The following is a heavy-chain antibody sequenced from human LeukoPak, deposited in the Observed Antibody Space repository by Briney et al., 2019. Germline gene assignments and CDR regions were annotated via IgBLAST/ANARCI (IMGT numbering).Heavy chain of an antibody. CDR2: ISWNSLNT. D-gene: IGHD4/OR15-4a*01. V-gene: IGHV3-9*01. Sequence: GGSLRLSCEASGFTFHEYAMHWVRQAPGKGLEWVSGISWNSLNTGYADSVKGRFTVSRDNARTSLFLQMNSLRPEGTALYYCVKEGRAGAFSRRRYYSYGMDVWGQGTTVTVSS. J-gene: IGHJ6*02. CDR3: VKEGRAGAFSRRRYYSYGMDV. CDR1: GFTFHEYA.